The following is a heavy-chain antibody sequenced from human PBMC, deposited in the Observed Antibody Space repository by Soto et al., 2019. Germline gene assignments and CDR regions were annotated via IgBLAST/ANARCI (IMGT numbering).Heavy chain of an antibody. D-gene: IGHD2-8*01. CDR1: GFPFSNAW. Sequence: EVQLVESGGTLVKPGGPLRLSCVASGFPFSNAWINWVRQVPGKGLEWVGRVKSKTDGGSSDYAAAVKGRFAVSRDDSRNIVYLQMNSLKIEDTGVYYCTTDSRTSLPEIRFDYWGHGTQVTVSS. J-gene: IGHJ4*01. CDR2: VKSKTDGGSS. V-gene: IGHV3-15*07. CDR3: TTDSRTSLPEIRFDY.